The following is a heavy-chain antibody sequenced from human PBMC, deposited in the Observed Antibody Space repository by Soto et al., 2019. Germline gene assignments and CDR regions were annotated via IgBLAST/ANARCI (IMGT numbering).Heavy chain of an antibody. J-gene: IGHJ4*02. D-gene: IGHD2-15*01. CDR1: GFTFSSYA. Sequence: VGSLRLSCAASGFTFSSYAMGWVRQGPGKGLEWVAVVSIGGSTHYADSVRGRFTISRDNSKNTLSLQMNSLTAEDTAVYFCAKRRGAGGHFDYCGQGALVTVSS. CDR2: VSIGGST. V-gene: IGHV3-23*01. CDR3: AKRRGAGGHFDY.